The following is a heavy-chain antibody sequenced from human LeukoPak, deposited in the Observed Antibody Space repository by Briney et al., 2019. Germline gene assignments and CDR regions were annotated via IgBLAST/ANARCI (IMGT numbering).Heavy chain of an antibody. CDR1: GCTFSSYA. V-gene: IGHV3-30-3*01. CDR2: ISYDGSNK. Sequence: GGSLRLSCAASGCTFSSYAMHWVRQAPGKGLEWVAVISYDGSNKYYADSVKGRFTISRDNSKNTLYLQVNSLRAEDTAVYYCARDTEDFIAVAGIDYWGQGTLVTVSS. J-gene: IGHJ4*02. CDR3: ARDTEDFIAVAGIDY. D-gene: IGHD6-19*01.